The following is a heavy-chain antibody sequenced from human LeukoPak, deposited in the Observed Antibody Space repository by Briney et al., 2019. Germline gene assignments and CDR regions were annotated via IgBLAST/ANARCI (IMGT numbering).Heavy chain of an antibody. Sequence: PSETLSLTCAVYGGPLSGYSWRWIRNPQGKGLKWIGEINHSGSNNYNPSLKSRVTISVDTSKNQFSLKLSSVTAADTAVYYCARGRPEEYGWFDPWGQGTLVTVSS. CDR1: GGPLSGYS. J-gene: IGHJ5*02. V-gene: IGHV4-34*01. CDR3: ARGRPEEYGWFDP. D-gene: IGHD2/OR15-2a*01. CDR2: INHSGSN.